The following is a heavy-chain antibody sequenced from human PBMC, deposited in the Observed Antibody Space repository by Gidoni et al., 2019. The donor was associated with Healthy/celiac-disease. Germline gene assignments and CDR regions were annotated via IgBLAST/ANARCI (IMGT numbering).Heavy chain of an antibody. Sequence: EVQLVESGGGLVKPGGSLRLSCAASGFTFSNAWMSWVRQAPGKGLEWVGRIKSKTDGGTTDYAAPVKGRFTISRDDSKNTLYLQMNSLKTEDTAVYYCTTDFATLAMGVDDYWGQGTLVTVSS. V-gene: IGHV3-15*01. CDR2: IKSKTDGGTT. CDR3: TTDFATLAMGVDDY. D-gene: IGHD5-18*01. J-gene: IGHJ4*02. CDR1: GFTFSNAW.